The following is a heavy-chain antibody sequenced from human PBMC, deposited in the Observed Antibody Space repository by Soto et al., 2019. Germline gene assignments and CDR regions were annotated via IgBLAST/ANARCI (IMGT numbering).Heavy chain of an antibody. J-gene: IGHJ4*02. D-gene: IGHD1-1*01. CDR2: ISAHNGNT. CDR1: GYGFTTYG. Sequence: QVHLVQSGAEVKKPGASVKVSCKGSGYGFTTYGITWVRQAPGQVLEWMAWISAHNGNTDYAQNLQGRVTVTRDTSTSTAYMELRSLRSDDTAVYYCARGRYGDYWGQGALVTVSS. V-gene: IGHV1-18*01. CDR3: ARGRYGDY.